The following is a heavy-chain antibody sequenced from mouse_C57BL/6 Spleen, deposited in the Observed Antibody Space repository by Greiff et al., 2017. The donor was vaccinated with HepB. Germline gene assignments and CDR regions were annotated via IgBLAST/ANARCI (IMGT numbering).Heavy chain of an antibody. J-gene: IGHJ3*01. CDR2: INPGSGGT. D-gene: IGHD2-5*01. Sequence: VQLQQSGAELVRPGTSVKVSCKASGYSFTNYLIEWVKQRPGQGLEWIGVINPGSGGTNYNEKFKGKATLTADKSSSTAYMQLSSLTSEDSAVYLCARGSYSMSWFAYWGQGTLVTVSA. CDR1: GYSFTNYL. CDR3: ARGSYSMSWFAY. V-gene: IGHV1-54*01.